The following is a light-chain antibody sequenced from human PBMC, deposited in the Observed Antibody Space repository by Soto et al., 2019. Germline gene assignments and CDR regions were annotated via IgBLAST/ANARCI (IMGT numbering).Light chain of an antibody. CDR2: ASS. J-gene: IGKJ4*01. CDR3: QQANTFPRT. Sequence: DIQMTQSPSSVSASVGDSVPITCRASQTLTNWLAWYQQRPGKAPTLLIYASSTLEGGVPSRFSVSGSGTDFALTISSLHAEYFATCCCQQANTFPRTVGVGTK. CDR1: QTLTNW. V-gene: IGKV1-12*01.